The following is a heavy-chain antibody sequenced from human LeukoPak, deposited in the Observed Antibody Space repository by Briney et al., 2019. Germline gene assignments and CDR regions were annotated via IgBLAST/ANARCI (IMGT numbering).Heavy chain of an antibody. J-gene: IGHJ5*02. CDR1: GYSFTSYW. CDR2: IYPGDSDT. D-gene: IGHD5-18*01. Sequence: GESVKISCKGSGYSFTSYWIGWVRQMPGKGLEWMGIIYPGDSDTRYSPSFQGQVTISADKSISTAYLQWSSLKASDTAMYYCARLGNVDTAMVNWFDPWGQGTLVTVSS. V-gene: IGHV5-51*01. CDR3: ARLGNVDTAMVNWFDP.